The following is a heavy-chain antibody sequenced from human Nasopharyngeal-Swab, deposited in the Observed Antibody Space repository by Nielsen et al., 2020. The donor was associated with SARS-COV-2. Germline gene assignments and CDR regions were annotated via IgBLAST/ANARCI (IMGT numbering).Heavy chain of an antibody. V-gene: IGHV4-59*01. D-gene: IGHD6-13*01. CDR1: GGSISSYY. CDR3: ARDHQYSSSWFGRGYNWFDP. Sequence: SETLSLTCTVSGGSISSYYWSWIRQPPGKGLEWIGYIYYSGSTNYNPSLKSRVTISVDTSKNQFSLKLSSVTAADTAVYYCARDHQYSSSWFGRGYNWFDPWGQGTRVT. J-gene: IGHJ5*02. CDR2: IYYSGST.